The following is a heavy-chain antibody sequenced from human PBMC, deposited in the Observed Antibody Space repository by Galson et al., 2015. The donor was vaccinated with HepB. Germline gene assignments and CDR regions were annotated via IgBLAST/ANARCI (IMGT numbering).Heavy chain of an antibody. CDR3: AKQGSVITVDFDY. V-gene: IGHV3-30*18. D-gene: IGHD3-16*01. Sequence: SLRLSCAASGFIFIDYGMHWVRQAPGKGLEWVAVISHDGSNKYYADSVRGRFTISRDNSENTLYLQMNSLRGEDTAVYYCAKQGSVITVDFDYWGQGTLVTVSS. J-gene: IGHJ4*02. CDR2: ISHDGSNK. CDR1: GFIFIDYG.